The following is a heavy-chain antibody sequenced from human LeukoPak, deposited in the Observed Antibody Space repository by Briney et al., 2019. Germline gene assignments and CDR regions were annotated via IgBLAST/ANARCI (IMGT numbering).Heavy chain of an antibody. V-gene: IGHV3-30*02. J-gene: IGHJ4*02. CDR1: GFDFRNYG. Sequence: PGGSLRLSCVASGFDFRNYGMHWVRQAPGKGLEWVAFIRFDGSHIYYADSVRGRFTLSKDNSNNTLYLQMNSLRAEDTAVYYCASVLFKFLEYLSDWGQGTLVTVSS. CDR2: IRFDGSHI. CDR3: ASVLFKFLEYLSD. D-gene: IGHD3-3*01.